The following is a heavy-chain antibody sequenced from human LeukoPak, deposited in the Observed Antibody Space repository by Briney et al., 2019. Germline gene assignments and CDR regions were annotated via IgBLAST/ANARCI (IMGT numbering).Heavy chain of an antibody. CDR2: ISASGGST. Sequence: GGSLRLSCAASGFTFSSYAMSWVRQAAGEGLEWVSAISASGGSTYYADSVKGRFTISRDNSKNTLYLQMNSLRAEDTAIYYCAKDNPRYCVSTSCATFASWGQGTLVTVSS. D-gene: IGHD2-2*01. CDR1: GFTFSSYA. J-gene: IGHJ4*02. CDR3: AKDNPRYCVSTSCATFAS. V-gene: IGHV3-23*01.